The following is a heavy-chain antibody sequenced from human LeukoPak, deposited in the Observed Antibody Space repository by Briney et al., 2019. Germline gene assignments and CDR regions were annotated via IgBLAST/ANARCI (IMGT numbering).Heavy chain of an antibody. CDR1: GYTFTSYY. J-gene: IGHJ4*02. CDR3: ARVGELLGFDY. CDR2: INPSGGST. V-gene: IGHV1-46*01. D-gene: IGHD3-16*01. Sequence: ASVKVSCKASGYTFTSYYMHWVRQAPGQGLEWMGIINPSGGSTSYAQKFQGRVTMTSDTSTSTVYMELSSLRSEDTAVYYCARVGELLGFDYWGQGTLVTVSS.